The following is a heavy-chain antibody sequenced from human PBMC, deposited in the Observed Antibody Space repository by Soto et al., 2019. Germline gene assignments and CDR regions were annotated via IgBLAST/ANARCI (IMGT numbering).Heavy chain of an antibody. D-gene: IGHD6-19*01. Sequence: PVVSMRVSSTAAGCKFITYSGNWVRQAPGKGLEWVSSISSSSTIYYADSVKGRFTISRDNVQNSLYLQMHSLRAEDTAVYYCARERGSGWTFDYWGQGTLVTVSS. CDR2: ISSSSTI. CDR3: ARERGSGWTFDY. J-gene: IGHJ4*02. CDR1: GCKFITYS. V-gene: IGHV3-48*01.